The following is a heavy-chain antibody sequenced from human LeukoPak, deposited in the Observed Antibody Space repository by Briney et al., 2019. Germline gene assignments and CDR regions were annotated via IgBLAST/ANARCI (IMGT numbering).Heavy chain of an antibody. CDR3: ARIQGNGYYGWDYFDF. Sequence: SETLSLTCTVSGGSISSYYWSWLRQPPGKGLEWIGFIYYRGTAYYYASLKSRVSISIDTSKNQFSLTLSSVTAADTAVYYCARIQGNGYYGWDYFDFWGQGTLVTVSS. CDR2: IYYRGTA. CDR1: GGSISSYY. J-gene: IGHJ4*02. V-gene: IGHV4-30-4*01. D-gene: IGHD6-25*01.